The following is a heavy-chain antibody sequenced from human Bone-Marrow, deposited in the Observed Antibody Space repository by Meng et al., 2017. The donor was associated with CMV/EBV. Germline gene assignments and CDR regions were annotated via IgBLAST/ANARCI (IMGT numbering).Heavy chain of an antibody. CDR1: GGTFSSYA. D-gene: IGHD2-21*01. Sequence: SVKVSCKASGGTFSSYAISWVRQAPGQGLEWMGGIIPIFGTANYAQKFQGRVTITTDESTSTAYMELSSLRSEDTAVYYCARSDRAYCGGDCYSACDIWGQGKMVT. CDR2: IIPIFGTA. CDR3: ARSDRAYCGGDCYSACDI. J-gene: IGHJ3*02. V-gene: IGHV1-69*05.